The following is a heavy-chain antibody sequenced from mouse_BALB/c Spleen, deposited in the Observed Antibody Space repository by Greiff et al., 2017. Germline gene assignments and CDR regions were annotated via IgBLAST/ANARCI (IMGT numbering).Heavy chain of an antibody. Sequence: EVKLMESGGGLVKPGGSLKLSCAASGFTFSSYAMSWVRQSPEKRLEWVAEISSGGSYTYYPDTVTGRFTISRDNAKNTLYLEMSSLRSEDTAMYYCARDQRDHYYAMDYWGQGTSVTVSS. CDR1: GFTFSSYA. J-gene: IGHJ4*01. CDR2: ISSGGSYT. V-gene: IGHV5-9-4*01. CDR3: ARDQRDHYYAMDY.